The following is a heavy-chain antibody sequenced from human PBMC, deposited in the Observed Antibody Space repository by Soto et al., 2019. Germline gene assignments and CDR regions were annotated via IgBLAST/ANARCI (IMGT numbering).Heavy chain of an antibody. J-gene: IGHJ4*02. CDR3: ASHIDEAAPFDY. CDR2: IYYSGST. V-gene: IGHV4-39*01. Sequence: QLQLQESGPGLVEPSETLSLTCTVSGGSISSSSYYWGWIRQPPGKGLEWIGSIYYSGSTYYNPSLKSRVTISVDTSKNQFSLKLSSVTAADTAVYYCASHIDEAAPFDYWGQGTLVTVSS. D-gene: IGHD2-15*01. CDR1: GGSISSSSYY.